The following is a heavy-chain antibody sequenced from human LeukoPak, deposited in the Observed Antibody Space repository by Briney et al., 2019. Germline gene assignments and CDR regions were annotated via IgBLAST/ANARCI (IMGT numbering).Heavy chain of an antibody. CDR1: GFTFSSFA. Sequence: QTGGSLRLSCAASGFTFSSFAMNWVRQAPGEGLEWVSGTSGTGGSTYYADSVKGRFTISRDNSKNTLHLQMKSLRADDTAIYYCAKSFDYWGQGTLVTVSS. CDR2: TSGTGGST. CDR3: AKSFDY. V-gene: IGHV3-23*01. J-gene: IGHJ4*02.